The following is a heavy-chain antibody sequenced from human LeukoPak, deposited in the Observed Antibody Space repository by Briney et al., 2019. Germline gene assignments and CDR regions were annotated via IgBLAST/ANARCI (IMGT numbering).Heavy chain of an antibody. D-gene: IGHD3-16*01. CDR2: ISGSSSNTI. CDR1: GFIFSDYY. V-gene: IGHV3-11*04. J-gene: IGHJ3*02. CDR3: ARGLPFGAFDI. Sequence: GGSLRLSCAASGFIFSDYYMNWIRQAPGQGLEWVSYISGSSSNTIYYADSVKGRFTISRDNAKNSLYLQMNSLRAEDTAVYYCARGLPFGAFDIWGQGTMVTVSS.